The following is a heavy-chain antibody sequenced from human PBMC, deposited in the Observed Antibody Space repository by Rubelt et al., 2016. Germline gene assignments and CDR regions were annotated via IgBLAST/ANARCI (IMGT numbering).Heavy chain of an antibody. J-gene: IGHJ6*03. CDR2: ITWNSGSI. CDR3: ARGGYNYGSYYYYMDV. Sequence: SGQPGRSLRLSCTASGFIFGDYAMHWVRQSPGNGLEWVSGITWNSGSIDYADSVQGRFTISRDNAKNCLYVQMNSLRADDTAVYYCARGGYNYGSYYYYMDVWGKGTTVTVSS. V-gene: IGHV3-9*01. CDR1: GFIFGDYA. D-gene: IGHD5-18*01.